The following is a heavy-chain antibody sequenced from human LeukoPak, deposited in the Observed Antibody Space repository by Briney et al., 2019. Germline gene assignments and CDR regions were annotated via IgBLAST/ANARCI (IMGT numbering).Heavy chain of an antibody. CDR1: GGSISSGGYY. CDR2: IYHSGST. V-gene: IGHV4-30-2*01. Sequence: PSETLSLTCTVSGGSISSGGYYWSWIRQPPGKGLEWIGYIYHSGSTYYNPSLKSRVTISVDRSKNQFSLKLSSVTAADTAVYYCARIAVAGSPYLDYWGQGTLVTVSS. J-gene: IGHJ4*02. D-gene: IGHD6-19*01. CDR3: ARIAVAGSPYLDY.